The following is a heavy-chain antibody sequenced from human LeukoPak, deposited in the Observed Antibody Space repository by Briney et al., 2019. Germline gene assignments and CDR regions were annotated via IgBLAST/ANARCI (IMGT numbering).Heavy chain of an antibody. CDR1: GGSISSSSYY. CDR3: ARLKPRSGYDGFDY. CDR2: IYYSGST. Sequence: SETLSLTCTVSGGSISSSSYYWGWIRQPPGKGLEWIGSIYYSGSTYYNPSLKSRVTISVDTSKNQFSLKLSSVTAADTAVYYCARLKPRSGYDGFDYWGQGTLVTVSS. D-gene: IGHD5-12*01. V-gene: IGHV4-39*01. J-gene: IGHJ4*02.